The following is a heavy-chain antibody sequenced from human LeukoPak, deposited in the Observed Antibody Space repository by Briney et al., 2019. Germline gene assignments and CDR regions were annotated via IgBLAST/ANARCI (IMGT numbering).Heavy chain of an antibody. D-gene: IGHD4-23*01. J-gene: IGHJ4*02. CDR2: VSNDETNK. V-gene: IGHV3-30*04. Sequence: GGSLRLSCAASGFTFTRYDMHWVRQAPGKGLEWVAVVSNDETNKDYGNSVKGRFTIARDNSKNTLYLQMNSLRVEDTAVYYCVLGHYGGLFDDLGQEALVTVSS. CDR1: GFTFTRYD. CDR3: VLGHYGGLFDD.